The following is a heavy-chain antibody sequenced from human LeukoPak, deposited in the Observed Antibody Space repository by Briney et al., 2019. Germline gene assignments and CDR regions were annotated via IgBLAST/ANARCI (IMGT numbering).Heavy chain of an antibody. CDR1: GGSISRSSHH. Sequence: SETLSLTCSVSGGSISRSSHHWGWVRQPPGKGLEWIGSIYYSGKTYYNPSLKSRVTISEDTSKNQFSLKLSSVTAADTAVYYCASIAWFAEFYFDCWGQGTLVTVSS. CDR2: IYYSGKT. CDR3: ASIAWFAEFYFDC. V-gene: IGHV4-39*01. J-gene: IGHJ4*02. D-gene: IGHD3-10*01.